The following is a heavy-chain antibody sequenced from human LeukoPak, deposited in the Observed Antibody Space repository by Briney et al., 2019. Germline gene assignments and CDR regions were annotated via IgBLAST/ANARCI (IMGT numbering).Heavy chain of an antibody. Sequence: SETLSLTCTVSGGSISSGGYYWSWIRQHPGKGLGWIGYIYYSGSTYYNPSLKSRVTISVDTSKNQFSLKLSAVTAAVTAVYYCARGPDAIRYLFDYWGQGTLVTVSS. CDR2: IYYSGST. V-gene: IGHV4-31*03. CDR1: GGSISSGGYY. CDR3: ARGPDAIRYLFDY. J-gene: IGHJ4*02. D-gene: IGHD2-2*02.